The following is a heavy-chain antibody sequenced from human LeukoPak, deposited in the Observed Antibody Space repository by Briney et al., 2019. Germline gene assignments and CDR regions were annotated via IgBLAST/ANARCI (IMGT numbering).Heavy chain of an antibody. CDR3: ARRYPKNAGGDYYYYYMDV. D-gene: IGHD1-26*01. J-gene: IGHJ6*03. Sequence: GGSLRLSCAASGFTFSSYEMNWVRQAPGKGLEWVSYISSSGSTIYYADSVKGRFTISRDNAKNSLYLQMNSLRAEDTAVYYCARRYPKNAGGDYYYYYMDVWGKGTTVTVSS. CDR1: GFTFSSYE. CDR2: ISSSGSTI. V-gene: IGHV3-48*03.